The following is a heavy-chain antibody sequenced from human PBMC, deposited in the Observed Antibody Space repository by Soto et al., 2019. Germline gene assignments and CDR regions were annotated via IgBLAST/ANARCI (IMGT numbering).Heavy chain of an antibody. Sequence: QVQLVESGGGVVQPGRSLRLSCAASGFTFSSYAMHWVRQAPGKGLEWVAVISYDGSNKYYADSVKGRFTISRDNSKNTLYLQMNSLRADDTAVYYCARARAGQLVRYYYYYGMDVWGQGTTVTVSS. V-gene: IGHV3-30-3*01. CDR1: GFTFSSYA. J-gene: IGHJ6*02. CDR3: ARARAGQLVRYYYYYGMDV. CDR2: ISYDGSNK. D-gene: IGHD6-6*01.